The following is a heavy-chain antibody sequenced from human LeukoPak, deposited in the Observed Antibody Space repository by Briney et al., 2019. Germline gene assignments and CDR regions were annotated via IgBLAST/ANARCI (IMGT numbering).Heavy chain of an antibody. J-gene: IGHJ3*02. D-gene: IGHD3-22*01. CDR1: GFTFSSYW. CDR3: ASSYFDNSLHAYDI. CDR2: IKQDGSEM. V-gene: IGHV3-7*01. Sequence: GGSLRLSCAASGFTFSSYWMDWVRQAPGKGLEWVANIKQDGSEMYYVDSVKGRFTISRDNTKNSLFLHMSSLRAEDTAVYFCASSYFDNSLHAYDIWGQGTMVTVSS.